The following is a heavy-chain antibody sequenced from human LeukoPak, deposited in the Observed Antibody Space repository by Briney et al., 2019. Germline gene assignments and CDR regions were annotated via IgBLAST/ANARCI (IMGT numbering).Heavy chain of an antibody. CDR2: IKSNTDGGRT. V-gene: IGHV3-15*01. D-gene: IGHD2-21*01. J-gene: IGHJ4*02. CDR3: TTDGPFDSSSDY. Sequence: GGSLRLSCAASGFTFSNAWMSWVRQAPGKGLEWVARIKSNTDGGRTEYAVPVKGSFTISRDESKNTLYLQMNSLKTEYTAGYYCTTDGPFDSSSDYWGQGTLVTVSS. CDR1: GFTFSNAW.